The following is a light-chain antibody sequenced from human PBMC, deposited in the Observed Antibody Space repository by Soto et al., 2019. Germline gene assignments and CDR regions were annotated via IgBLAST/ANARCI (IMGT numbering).Light chain of an antibody. V-gene: IGKV3-20*01. CDR3: QQYGSSPLT. CDR2: GAS. J-gene: IGKJ1*01. CDR1: QSVSSSY. Sequence: EIVLTQSPGTLSLSPGERATLSCRASQSVSSSYLAWYQQKPGQAPRLLIYGASSRATGIPDSFSGRGSGTDFTLTISRLEPEDFAVYYCQQYGSSPLTFGQGTKVEIK.